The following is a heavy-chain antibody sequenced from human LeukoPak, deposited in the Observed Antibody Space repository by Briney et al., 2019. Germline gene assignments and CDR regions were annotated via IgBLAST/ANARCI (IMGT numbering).Heavy chain of an antibody. CDR1: GFTFNNYA. V-gene: IGHV3-23*01. Sequence: GGSLRLSCAASGFTFNNYAINWVRQAPGKGLEWVSSISGSGGSTYYADSVKGRFTISRDNSKNTLYLQMNSLRAEDTAVYYCAKPARSDAFDIWGQGTMVTVSS. J-gene: IGHJ3*02. CDR3: AKPARSDAFDI. D-gene: IGHD1-14*01. CDR2: ISGSGGST.